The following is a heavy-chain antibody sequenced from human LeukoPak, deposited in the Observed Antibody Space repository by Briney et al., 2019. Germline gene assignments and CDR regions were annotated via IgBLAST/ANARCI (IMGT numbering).Heavy chain of an antibody. J-gene: IGHJ4*02. CDR3: ARDTRVSKSFDY. V-gene: IGHV4-39*07. CDR2: IYYSGST. Sequence: SETLSLTCTVSGGSISSSSYYWSWIRQPPGKGLEWIGSIYYSGSTYYNPSLKSRVTISVDTSKNQFSLKLSSVTAADTAVYYCARDTRVSKSFDYWGQGTLVTVSS. CDR1: GGSISSSSYY.